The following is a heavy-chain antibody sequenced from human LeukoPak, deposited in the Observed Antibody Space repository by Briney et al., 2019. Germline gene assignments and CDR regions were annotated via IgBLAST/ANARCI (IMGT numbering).Heavy chain of an antibody. D-gene: IGHD3-22*01. CDR2: IIPILGIA. Sequence: GSSVKVSCKASGGTFSSYAISWVRQAPGQGLEWMGRIIPILGIANYAQKFQGRVTITADKSTSTAYMELSSLRSEDTAVYYCARDGDSSPLDYWGQGTLVTVSS. V-gene: IGHV1-69*04. CDR1: GGTFSSYA. CDR3: ARDGDSSPLDY. J-gene: IGHJ4*02.